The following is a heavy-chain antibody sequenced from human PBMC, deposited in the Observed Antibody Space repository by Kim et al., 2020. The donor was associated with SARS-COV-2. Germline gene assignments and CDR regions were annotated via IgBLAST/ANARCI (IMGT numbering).Heavy chain of an antibody. Sequence: GGSLRLSCAASGFTFSSYSMNWVRQAPGKGLEWVSYISSSSSTIYYADSVKGRFTISRDNAKNSLYLQMNSLRAEDTAVYYCARGDPRNWFDPWGQGTLVTVSS. J-gene: IGHJ5*02. CDR2: ISSSSSTI. V-gene: IGHV3-48*04. CDR1: GFTFSSYS. CDR3: ARGDPRNWFDP.